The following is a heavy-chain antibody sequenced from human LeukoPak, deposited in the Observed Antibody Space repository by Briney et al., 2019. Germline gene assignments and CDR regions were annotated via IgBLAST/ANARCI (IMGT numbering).Heavy chain of an antibody. J-gene: IGHJ4*02. Sequence: ASVKVSCKASGYTFTGYYMHWVRQAPGQGLEWMGWINPNSGSTNYAQKFQGWVTMTRDTSISTAYMELSRLRSDDTAVYYCASSSSSWYLGRWGQGTLVTVSS. V-gene: IGHV1-2*04. D-gene: IGHD6-13*01. CDR1: GYTFTGYY. CDR2: INPNSGST. CDR3: ASSSSSWYLGR.